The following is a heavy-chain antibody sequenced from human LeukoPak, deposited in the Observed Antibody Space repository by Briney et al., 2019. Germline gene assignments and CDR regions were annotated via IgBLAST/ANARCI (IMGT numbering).Heavy chain of an antibody. D-gene: IGHD1-26*01. J-gene: IGHJ4*02. CDR1: GFIFSSYG. V-gene: IGHV3-30*02. CDR3: AKDRSGSYSQGLDY. CDR2: IRYDGTNK. Sequence: GGSLRLSCAASGFIFSSYGMHWVRQAPGKGLEWVAFIRYDGTNKYYADSVKGRFTISRDNSKNTLYLQMNSLRAEDTAVYYCAKDRSGSYSQGLDYWGQGTLVTVSS.